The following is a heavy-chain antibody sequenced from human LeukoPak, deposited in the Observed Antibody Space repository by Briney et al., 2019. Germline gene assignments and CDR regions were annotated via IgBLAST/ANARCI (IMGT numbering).Heavy chain of an antibody. CDR3: AIAGDYGDYEGGFDY. D-gene: IGHD4-17*01. V-gene: IGHV3-30*04. Sequence: GGSLRLSCAASGFTFSSYAMHWVHQAPGKGLEWVAVISYDGSNKYYADSVKGRFTISRDNSKNTLYLQMNSLRAEDTAVYYCAIAGDYGDYEGGFDYWGQGTLVTVSS. CDR2: ISYDGSNK. J-gene: IGHJ4*02. CDR1: GFTFSSYA.